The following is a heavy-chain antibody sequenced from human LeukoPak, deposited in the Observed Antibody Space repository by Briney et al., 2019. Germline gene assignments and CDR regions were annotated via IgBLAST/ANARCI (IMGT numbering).Heavy chain of an antibody. J-gene: IGHJ4*02. V-gene: IGHV1-2*02. Sequence: GASVKVSCKASGYTFTGYYMHWVRQAPGQGLEWMGWINPNSGGTNYAQKFQGRVTMTRDTPISTAYMELSRLRPDDTAVYYCARGGGIVVVVAATLTWGQGTLVTVSS. CDR3: ARGGGIVVVVAATLT. CDR2: INPNSGGT. D-gene: IGHD2-15*01. CDR1: GYTFTGYY.